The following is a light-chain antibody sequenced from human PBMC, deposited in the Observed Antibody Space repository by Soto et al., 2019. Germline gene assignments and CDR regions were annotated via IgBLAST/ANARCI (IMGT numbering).Light chain of an antibody. V-gene: IGKV3-11*01. CDR2: DAS. J-gene: IGKJ1*01. Sequence: DIVLTQSPATLSLTPGQGASLSCRASKSVGGDLVWYQQHPGQAPRLLIYDASNRATGIPPRFSGSGSGTDFTLTISSLEPEDFAVYYCQQRTNWPWMFGQGTKVDIK. CDR1: KSVGGD. CDR3: QQRTNWPWM.